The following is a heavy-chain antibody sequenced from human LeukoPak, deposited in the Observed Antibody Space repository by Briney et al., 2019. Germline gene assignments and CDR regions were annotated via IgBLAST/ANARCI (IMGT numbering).Heavy chain of an antibody. Sequence: GGSLRLSCAASGFTFSSYAMSWVRQAPGKGLEWVSAISGSGGSTYYADSVKGRFTISRDNSKNTLYPQMNSLRAEDTAVYYCAKGGPSRYCSSTSCYEGAYFDYWGQGTLVTVSS. J-gene: IGHJ4*02. V-gene: IGHV3-23*01. CDR1: GFTFSSYA. D-gene: IGHD2-2*01. CDR3: AKGGPSRYCSSTSCYEGAYFDY. CDR2: ISGSGGST.